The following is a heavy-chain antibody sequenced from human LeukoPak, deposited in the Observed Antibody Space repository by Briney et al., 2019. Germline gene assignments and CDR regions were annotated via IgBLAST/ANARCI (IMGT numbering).Heavy chain of an antibody. Sequence: GGPLGLSGLPPELPSGIYALHWFGQVPARGWRGWASISWDGRNKRYADSVTGRFTISRDNSQNTLYLQMNSLRGEDTAIYYCARSVVTPSSWFDPWGQGTLVTVSS. CDR2: ISWDGRNK. J-gene: IGHJ5*02. D-gene: IGHD4-23*01. V-gene: IGHV3-30*03. CDR3: ARSVVTPSSWFDP. CDR1: ELPSGIYA.